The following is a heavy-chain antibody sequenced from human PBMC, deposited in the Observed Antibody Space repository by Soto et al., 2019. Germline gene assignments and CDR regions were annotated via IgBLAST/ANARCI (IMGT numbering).Heavy chain of an antibody. J-gene: IGHJ4*02. V-gene: IGHV1-18*01. CDR3: ARDSPPVDS. CDR2: ISAYNGNT. CDR1: GYTFTSYG. Sequence: QVQLVQSGAEVKKPGASVKVSCKASGYTFTSYGISWVRQAPGQGLEWMGWISAYNGNTKYAPKLQGRVIMTTDTSTSQGYMELRSLRSDDTPVYYCARDSPPVDSWGQGPLVTVSS.